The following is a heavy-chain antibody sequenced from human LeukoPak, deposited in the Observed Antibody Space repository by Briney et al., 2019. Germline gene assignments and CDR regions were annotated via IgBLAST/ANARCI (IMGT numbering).Heavy chain of an antibody. Sequence: ASVKVSCTASGYTFTSYGISWVRQAPGQGLEWMGWISAYSGNTNYAQKLQGRVTMTTDTSTSTAYMELRSLRSDDTAVYYCARGPHYYDSSGYYFDYWGQGTLVTVSS. CDR1: GYTFTSYG. D-gene: IGHD3-22*01. V-gene: IGHV1-18*01. CDR2: ISAYSGNT. CDR3: ARGPHYYDSSGYYFDY. J-gene: IGHJ4*02.